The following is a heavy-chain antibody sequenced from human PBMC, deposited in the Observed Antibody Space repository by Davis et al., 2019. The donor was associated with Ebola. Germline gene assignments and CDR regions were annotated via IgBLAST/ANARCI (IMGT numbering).Heavy chain of an antibody. V-gene: IGHV3-21*05. D-gene: IGHD2-2*02. Sequence: PGGSLRLSCAASGFTFSSYGMHWVRQAPGKGLEWVSYISSSSSYTNYADSVKGRFTISRDNAKNSLYLQMNSLRAEDTAVYYYTKDLVEVLIPTAISYFDNWGQGTLVTVSS. CDR1: GFTFSSYG. J-gene: IGHJ4*02. CDR2: ISSSSSYT. CDR3: TKDLVEVLIPTAISYFDN.